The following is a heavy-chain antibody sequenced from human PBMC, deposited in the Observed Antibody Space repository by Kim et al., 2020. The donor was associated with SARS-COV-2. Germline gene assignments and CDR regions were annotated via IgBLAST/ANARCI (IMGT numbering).Heavy chain of an antibody. CDR1: GFTFSSYG. CDR3: AKDEWELGGYYYYYMDV. D-gene: IGHD1-26*01. V-gene: IGHV3-30*18. J-gene: IGHJ6*03. CDR2: ISYDGSNK. Sequence: GGSLRLSCAASGFTFSSYGMHWVRQAPGKGLEWVAVISYDGSNKYYADSVKGRFTISRDNSKNTLYLQMNSLRAEDTAVYYCAKDEWELGGYYYYYMDVWGKGTTVTVSS.